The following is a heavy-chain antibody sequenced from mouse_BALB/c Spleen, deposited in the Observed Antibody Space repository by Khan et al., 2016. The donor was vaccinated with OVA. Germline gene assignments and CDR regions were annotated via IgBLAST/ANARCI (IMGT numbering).Heavy chain of an antibody. D-gene: IGHD1-1*02. Sequence: VQLKESGPGLVAPSQSLSITCTISGFSLTSYGVHWLRQPPGKGLEWLVVIWSDGSTASNSALKSRLSISKDNSKSQVFLKMNSLQTDDTAMYYCFRQPDYHYYVMDYWGQGTSVTVSS. CDR2: IWSDGST. V-gene: IGHV2-6-1*01. CDR3: FRQPDYHYYVMDY. CDR1: GFSLTSYG. J-gene: IGHJ4*01.